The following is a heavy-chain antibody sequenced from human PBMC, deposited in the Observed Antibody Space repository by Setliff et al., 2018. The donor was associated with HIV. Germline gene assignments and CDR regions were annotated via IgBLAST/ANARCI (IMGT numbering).Heavy chain of an antibody. CDR3: ARAPPNTVVSFFDY. CDR1: GFTFSSFS. D-gene: IGHD2-15*01. J-gene: IGHJ4*02. Sequence: PGGSLRLSCAASGFTFSSFSMHWVRQAPGKGLEWVSYITSSGNTMDYADSVKGRFTISRDNAKNTLHLQMSGLRVEDTAVYFCARAPPNTVVSFFDYWGQGSLVTVSS. CDR2: ITSSGNTM. V-gene: IGHV3-48*03.